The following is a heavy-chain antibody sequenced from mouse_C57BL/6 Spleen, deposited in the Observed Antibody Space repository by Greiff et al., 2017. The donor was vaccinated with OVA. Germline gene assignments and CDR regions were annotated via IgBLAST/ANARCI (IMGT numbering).Heavy chain of an antibody. CDR1: GFTFSSYG. CDR3: ARHGTVVAPDY. V-gene: IGHV5-6*01. D-gene: IGHD1-1*01. CDR2: ISSGGSYT. J-gene: IGHJ2*01. Sequence: EVQGVESGGDLVKPGGSLKLSCAASGFTFSSYGMSWVRQTPDKRLEWVATISSGGSYTYYPDSVKGRFTISRDNAKNTLYLQMSSLKSEDTAMYYCARHGTVVAPDYWGQGTTLTVSS.